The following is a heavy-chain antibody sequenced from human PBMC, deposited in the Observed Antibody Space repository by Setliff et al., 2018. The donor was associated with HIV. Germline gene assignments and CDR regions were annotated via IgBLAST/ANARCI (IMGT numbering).Heavy chain of an antibody. D-gene: IGHD5-12*01. Sequence: ASVKVSCKASGYTFTGHYMHWVRQAPGQELQWMGWIDPHTGGPQYSQKFLGRVTMTRDTSISTVYMELTSLRSDDTAIYYCARDANYGSSGYDREYFDYWGQGTLVTVSS. J-gene: IGHJ4*02. CDR3: ARDANYGSSGYDREYFDY. V-gene: IGHV1-2*02. CDR2: IDPHTGGP. CDR1: GYTFTGHY.